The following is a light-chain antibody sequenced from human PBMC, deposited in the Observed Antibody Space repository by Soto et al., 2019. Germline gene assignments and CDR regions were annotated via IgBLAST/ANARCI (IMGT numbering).Light chain of an antibody. CDR1: TSISSY. Sequence: DIQKTQAPSSLPAFVGDSVTITCRPSTSISSYLDWYQQKPGKAQNLLIYAAYRLQSGVQSRFSGSGSGTDFTLTIRSLQPEDFATYYCKQSYSTSLTFGGGTQVEIK. CDR2: AAY. V-gene: IGKV1-39*01. J-gene: IGKJ4*01. CDR3: KQSYSTSLT.